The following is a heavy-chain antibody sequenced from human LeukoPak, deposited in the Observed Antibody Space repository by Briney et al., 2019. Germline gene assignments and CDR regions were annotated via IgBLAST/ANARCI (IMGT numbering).Heavy chain of an antibody. J-gene: IGHJ6*03. CDR1: GYTFTSYA. Sequence: ASVKVSCKASGYTFTSYAMHWVRQAPGQRLEWMGWINAGNGNTKYSQEFQGRVTITRDTSASTAYMELSSLRSEDMAVYYCARGAIPRYYYYMDVWGKGTTVTVSS. V-gene: IGHV1-3*03. CDR2: INAGNGNT. CDR3: ARGAIPRYYYYMDV.